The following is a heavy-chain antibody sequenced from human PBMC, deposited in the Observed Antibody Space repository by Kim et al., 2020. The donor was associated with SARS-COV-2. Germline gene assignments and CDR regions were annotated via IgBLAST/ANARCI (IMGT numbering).Heavy chain of an antibody. J-gene: IGHJ6*02. Sequence: RLTISRDNSKNTLYLQMNSLRAEDTAVYYCAKDSDSSGPPWPYYYYGMDVWGQGTTVTVSS. CDR3: AKDSDSSGPPWPYYYYGMDV. D-gene: IGHD3-22*01. V-gene: IGHV3-30*02.